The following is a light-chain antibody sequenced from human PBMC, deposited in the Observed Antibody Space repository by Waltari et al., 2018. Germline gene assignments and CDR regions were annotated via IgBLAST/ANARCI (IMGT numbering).Light chain of an antibody. CDR3: QQANSFPWT. CDR2: AAS. CDR1: QGISRW. V-gene: IGKV1-12*01. Sequence: DIQMTQSPSSVSASVGDRVPIPRRASQGISRWLAWYQQKPGKAPNLLIYAASTLQSGVPSRFSGSGSGTDFTLTISSLQAEDFATYYCQQANSFPWTFGQGTKVEIK. J-gene: IGKJ1*01.